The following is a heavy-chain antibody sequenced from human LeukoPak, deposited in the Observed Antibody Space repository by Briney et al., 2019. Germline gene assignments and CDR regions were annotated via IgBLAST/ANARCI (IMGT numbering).Heavy chain of an antibody. CDR2: IYYSGST. CDR3: ARGPILRPDS. V-gene: IGHV4-39*07. J-gene: IGHJ4*02. D-gene: IGHD6-25*01. Sequence: SETLSLTCTVSGGSISSSSYYWGWIRQPPGKGLEWIGSIYYSGSTYYNPSLKSRVTILIDTSKNQFSLNLASVTAADTAVYYCARGPILRPDSWGQGTLVSVSS. CDR1: GGSISSSSYY.